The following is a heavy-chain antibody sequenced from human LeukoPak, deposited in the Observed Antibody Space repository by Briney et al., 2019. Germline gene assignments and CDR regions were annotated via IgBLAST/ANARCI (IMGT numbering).Heavy chain of an antibody. D-gene: IGHD6-19*01. CDR1: GFTFSNYW. CDR2: INSDGINT. J-gene: IGHJ4*02. CDR3: AKGGQWLTY. V-gene: IGHV3-74*01. Sequence: GGSLRLSCAASGFTFSNYWMHWVRQAPGKGLVWVSRINSDGINTSYADSVKGRFTISRDNSKNTLYLQMNSLRAEDTAVYYCAKGGQWLTYWGQGTLVTVSS.